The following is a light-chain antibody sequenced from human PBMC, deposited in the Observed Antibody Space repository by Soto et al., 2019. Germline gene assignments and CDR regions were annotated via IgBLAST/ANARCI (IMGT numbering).Light chain of an antibody. CDR2: DAF. CDR3: QQRSNWPSLT. CDR1: QSVSTY. Sequence: EIVLTQSPVTLSLSPGERATLSCRASQSVSTYVAWYQQKPGQAPRLLIYDAFNRATGIPARFSGSGSGTDFTLTISSLEHEDFAVYYCQQRSNWPSLTFGGGTKVEIK. J-gene: IGKJ4*01. V-gene: IGKV3-11*01.